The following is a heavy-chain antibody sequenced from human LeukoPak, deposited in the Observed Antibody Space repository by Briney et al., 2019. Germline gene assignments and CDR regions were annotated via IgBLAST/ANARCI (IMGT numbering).Heavy chain of an antibody. CDR3: ARRGPWRRAFDI. CDR1: GLTFDDRG. J-gene: IGHJ3*02. CDR2: INHSGST. Sequence: GSLRLSCAASGLTFDDRGMSWVRQPPGKGLEWIGEINHSGSTNYNPSLKSRVTISVDTSKNQFSLKLSSVTAADTAVYYCARRGPWRRAFDIWGQGTMVTVSS. V-gene: IGHV4-34*01.